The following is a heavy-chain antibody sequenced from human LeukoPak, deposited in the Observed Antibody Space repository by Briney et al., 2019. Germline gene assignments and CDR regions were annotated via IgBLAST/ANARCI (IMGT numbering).Heavy chain of an antibody. CDR1: GGSISSYY. J-gene: IGHJ4*02. Sequence: PSETLSLTCTVSGGSISSYYWSWIRQPPGKGLEWIGYIYTSGSTNYNPSLKSRVTISVDTSKNQFSLKLSSVTAADTAVYYCAGQNSGYYEYYFDYWGQGTLVTVSS. CDR2: IYTSGST. CDR3: AGQNSGYYEYYFDY. V-gene: IGHV4-4*09. D-gene: IGHD3-3*01.